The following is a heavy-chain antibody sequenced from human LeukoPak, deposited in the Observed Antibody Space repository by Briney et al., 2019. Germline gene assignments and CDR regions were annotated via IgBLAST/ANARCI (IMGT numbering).Heavy chain of an antibody. J-gene: IGHJ4*02. D-gene: IGHD3-3*01. V-gene: IGHV3-11*01. CDR3: ARLTYFLVGAYCFDS. Sequence: GGSLRLSCAASGFDFSDYYMTWVRQAPGKGLEWVSYISGGLSTISYADSVRGRFTISRDNAKNSLYLQMTSLRAEDTAVYYCARLTYFLVGAYCFDSWGQGSLVTVSS. CDR2: ISGGLSTI. CDR1: GFDFSDYY.